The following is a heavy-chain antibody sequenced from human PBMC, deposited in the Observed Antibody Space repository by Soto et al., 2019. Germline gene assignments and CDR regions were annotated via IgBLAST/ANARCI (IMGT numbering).Heavy chain of an antibody. V-gene: IGHV3-48*01. J-gene: IGHJ5*02. Sequence: GSLRLSWAASGCTFSSYSRNWVRQAPGKGLEWVSYISSSSSTIYYADSVKGRFTISRDNAKNSLYLQMNSLRAEDTAVYYCARRHSAATGNWFDPWGQGTLVTVSS. CDR3: ARRHSAATGNWFDP. CDR1: GCTFSSYS. CDR2: ISSSSSTI. D-gene: IGHD2-15*01.